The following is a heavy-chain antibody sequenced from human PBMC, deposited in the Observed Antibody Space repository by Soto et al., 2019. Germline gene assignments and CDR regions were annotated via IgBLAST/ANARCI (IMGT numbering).Heavy chain of an antibody. J-gene: IGHJ6*02. CDR3: SLNTVSAACAAYYGLDV. D-gene: IGHD6-13*01. CDR2: MSSSGATI. V-gene: IGHV3-11*01. CDR1: GFTCRDYY. Sequence: PGESLKISCAGSGFTCRDYYLSWVRLAPGQGLEWVSYMSSSGATIYYADSVTGRFTISRDNAKNSLYLQMNSLTADDTAVYYCSLNTVSAACAAYYGLDVWGQGTTVTVSS.